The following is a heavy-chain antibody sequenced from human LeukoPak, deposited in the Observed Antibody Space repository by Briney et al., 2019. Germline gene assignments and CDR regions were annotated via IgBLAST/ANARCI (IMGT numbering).Heavy chain of an antibody. CDR2: INAGNGNT. CDR3: ARDRAPKTVTYEVDAFDI. CDR1: EYTFASYA. V-gene: IGHV1-3*03. D-gene: IGHD4-17*01. Sequence: ASVKVSCKAPEYTFASYAIHWVRQAPGQSLEWMGWINAGNGNTRYSQEFQDRITITRDTSATTVYMEVSSLRSEDMAVYYCARDRAPKTVTYEVDAFDIWGQGTMVTVSS. J-gene: IGHJ3*02.